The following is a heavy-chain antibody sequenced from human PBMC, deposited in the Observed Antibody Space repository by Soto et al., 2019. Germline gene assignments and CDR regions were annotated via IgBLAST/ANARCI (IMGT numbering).Heavy chain of an antibody. CDR3: ARGTTVEMATSAFDI. Sequence: PGGSLSLSCAASGFTFSRYGMHWVRQAPDKGLEWVAVKWYEGSNKEYAELVEGRFTISTDNSKNTLYLQMNSLRAEDTAVYYCARGTTVEMATSAFDIWGQGTMVTVSS. J-gene: IGHJ3*02. V-gene: IGHV3-33*08. CDR1: GFTFSRYG. D-gene: IGHD1-1*01. CDR2: KWYEGSNK.